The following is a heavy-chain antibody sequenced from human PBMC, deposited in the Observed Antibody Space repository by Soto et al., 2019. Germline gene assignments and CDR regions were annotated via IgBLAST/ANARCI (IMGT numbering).Heavy chain of an antibody. J-gene: IGHJ4*02. Sequence: QVQLVQSGAEVKKPGSSVKVSCKASGGTFSSYTISWVRQAPGQGLEWMGRIIPILGIANYAQKFQGRVTITADKSTSPAYMELSSLRSEDTAVYYCARGALWFGESLFDYWGQGTLVTVSS. CDR1: GGTFSSYT. CDR2: IIPILGIA. D-gene: IGHD3-10*01. CDR3: ARGALWFGESLFDY. V-gene: IGHV1-69*02.